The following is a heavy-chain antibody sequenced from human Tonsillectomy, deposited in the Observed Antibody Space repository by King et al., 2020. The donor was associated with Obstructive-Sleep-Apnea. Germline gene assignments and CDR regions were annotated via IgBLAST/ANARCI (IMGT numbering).Heavy chain of an antibody. V-gene: IGHV3-30*04. J-gene: IGHJ6*02. CDR1: GFTFSSYD. CDR3: ARAGYYYDSSRTMDV. Sequence: VQLVESGGGVVQPEKSLRLSCAASGFTFSSYDMHWVRQVPGKGLEWVVVVSYDGGNKDYADSVKGRFTISRDNSKKMVYLQMSSLRAEDTAVYYCARAGYYYDSSRTMDVWGQGTTVTVSS. CDR2: VSYDGGNK. D-gene: IGHD3-22*01.